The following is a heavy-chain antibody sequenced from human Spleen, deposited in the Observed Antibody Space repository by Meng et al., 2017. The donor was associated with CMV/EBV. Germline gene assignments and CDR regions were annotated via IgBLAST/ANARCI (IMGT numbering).Heavy chain of an antibody. Sequence: GESLKISCAASGFTFSNYWMSWVRQAPGKGLEWVANINQNGDGEHFVDSLKGRFTISRDNGKNSLYLQMNSLRAEDTAVYYCARDKGNKGPIVGATWSLGYWGQGTLVTVSS. CDR2: INQNGDGE. CDR3: ARDKGNKGPIVGATWSLGY. V-gene: IGHV3-7*01. CDR1: GFTFSNYW. J-gene: IGHJ4*02. D-gene: IGHD1-26*01.